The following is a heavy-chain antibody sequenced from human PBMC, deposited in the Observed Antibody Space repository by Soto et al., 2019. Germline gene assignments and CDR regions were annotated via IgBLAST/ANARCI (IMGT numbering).Heavy chain of an antibody. CDR3: ARARRITILGVALLARGAPYYYYMDV. Sequence: ASVKVSCKASGYTFTSYDINWVRQATGQGLEWMGWMNPNSGNTGYAQKFQGRVTMTRNTSISTAYMELSSLSSEDTAVYYCARARRITILGVALLARGAPYYYYMDVWGKGTTVTVSS. CDR1: GYTFTSYD. J-gene: IGHJ6*03. V-gene: IGHV1-8*01. CDR2: MNPNSGNT. D-gene: IGHD3-3*01.